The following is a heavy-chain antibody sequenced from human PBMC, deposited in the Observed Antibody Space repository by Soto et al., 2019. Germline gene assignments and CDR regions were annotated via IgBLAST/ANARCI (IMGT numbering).Heavy chain of an antibody. Sequence: QVQLQESGPGLVKPSQTLSLTCTVSGGSISSGGYYWSWIRQHPGKGLEWIGYIYYSGSTYYNPSLKSRVTISVDTSKNQFSLKLSSVTAADTAVYYCARATGRGYSYGYFDYWGQGTLVTVSS. CDR3: ARATGRGYSYGYFDY. CDR2: IYYSGST. J-gene: IGHJ4*02. CDR1: GGSISSGGYY. D-gene: IGHD5-18*01. V-gene: IGHV4-31*03.